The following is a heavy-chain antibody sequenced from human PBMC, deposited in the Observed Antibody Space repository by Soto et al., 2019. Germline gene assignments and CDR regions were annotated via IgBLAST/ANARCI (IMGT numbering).Heavy chain of an antibody. V-gene: IGHV3-23*01. CDR2: ISGSGGST. J-gene: IGHJ4*02. D-gene: IGHD5-18*01. Sequence: EVQLLESGGGLVQRGGSLRLSCPTSGFTFSSYAMSWVRQAPGKGLEWVSAISGSGGSTYYADSVKGRFTISRDNSKNTLYLQMNSLRAEDTAVYYCAKESPAMGSFDYWGQGTLVTVSS. CDR1: GFTFSSYA. CDR3: AKESPAMGSFDY.